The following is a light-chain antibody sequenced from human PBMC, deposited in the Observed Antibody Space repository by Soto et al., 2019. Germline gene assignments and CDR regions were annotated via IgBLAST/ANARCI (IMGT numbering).Light chain of an antibody. Sequence: AVRMTQSPSSLSASPGDRVTITCRASQGISSYLAWYQQKPGKAPNLLIHTASTLQSGVPSRFSGSGSGTEFTLTICSLQPEDFATYYCQQRNSYPIPFGQGTRPAIK. CDR1: QGISSY. J-gene: IGKJ5*01. V-gene: IGKV1-8*01. CDR2: TAS. CDR3: QQRNSYPIP.